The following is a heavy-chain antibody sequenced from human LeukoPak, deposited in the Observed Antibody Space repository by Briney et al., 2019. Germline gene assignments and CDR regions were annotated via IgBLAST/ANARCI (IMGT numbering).Heavy chain of an antibody. CDR1: GFTFSIYA. Sequence: GGSLRLSCAASGFTFSIYAMHWVRQAPGKGLEYVSAISSNGGSTYYANSLKGRFTISRDNSKNTLYLQMGSLRAEDMAVYYCARSSHYADFYFDYWGQGTLVTDSS. CDR2: ISSNGGST. V-gene: IGHV3-64*01. J-gene: IGHJ4*02. CDR3: ARSSHYADFYFDY. D-gene: IGHD4-17*01.